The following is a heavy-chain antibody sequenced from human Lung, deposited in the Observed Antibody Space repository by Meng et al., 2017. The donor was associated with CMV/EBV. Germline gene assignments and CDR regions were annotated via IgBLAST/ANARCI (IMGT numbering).Heavy chain of an antibody. D-gene: IGHD3/OR15-3a*01. CDR2: VYYSGIN. V-gene: IGHV4-39*07. Sequence: GSLRLSCTVSGGSISSSSYYWAWIRQSPGKGLEWVGSVYYSGINYYSPSLQSRLTISVDTSQNHFSLRLNSVTAADTAVYYCARAVWTEYYSFYYWGQGTLVTVSS. CDR3: ARAVWTEYYSFYY. J-gene: IGHJ4*02. CDR1: GGSISSSSYY.